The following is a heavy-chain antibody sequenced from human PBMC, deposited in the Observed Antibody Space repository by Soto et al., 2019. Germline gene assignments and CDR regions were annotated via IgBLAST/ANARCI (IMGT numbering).Heavy chain of an antibody. CDR1: GFTFSSYW. V-gene: IGHV3-7*01. Sequence: GSLRLSCAASGFTFSSYWMSWVRQAPGKGLEWVANIKQDGSEKYYVDSVKGRFTISRDNAKNSLYLQMNSLRAEDTAVYYCARVNGLRFLEWLSEFDYWGQGTLVTVPS. CDR2: IKQDGSEK. CDR3: ARVNGLRFLEWLSEFDY. J-gene: IGHJ4*02. D-gene: IGHD3-3*01.